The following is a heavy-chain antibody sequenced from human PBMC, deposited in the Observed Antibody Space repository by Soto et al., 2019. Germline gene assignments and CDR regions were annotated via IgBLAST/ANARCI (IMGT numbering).Heavy chain of an antibody. CDR1: GFTFSSYG. V-gene: IGHV3-30*18. CDR3: AKGLNYDFWSGCDY. Sequence: XGSLRLSFAASGFTFSSYGMHWVRQAPGKGLEWVAVISYDGSNKYYADSVKGRFTISRDNSKNTLYLQMNSLRAEGTAVYYCAKGLNYDFWSGCDYWGQGTLVTVSS. J-gene: IGHJ4*02. CDR2: ISYDGSNK. D-gene: IGHD3-3*01.